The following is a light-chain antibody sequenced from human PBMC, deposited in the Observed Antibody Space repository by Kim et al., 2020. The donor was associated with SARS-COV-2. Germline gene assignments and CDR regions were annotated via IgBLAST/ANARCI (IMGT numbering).Light chain of an antibody. Sequence: QSALTQPASVSGSPGQSITISCTGTSSDVGGYNYVSWYQQHPGKAPKLMIYDVSRRPSGVSNRFSGSKSGNTASLTISGLQAEDEAVYYCSSSSASSAPVVFGGGTQLTVL. CDR2: DVS. CDR1: SSDVGGYNY. V-gene: IGLV2-14*01. J-gene: IGLJ2*01. CDR3: SSSSASSAPVV.